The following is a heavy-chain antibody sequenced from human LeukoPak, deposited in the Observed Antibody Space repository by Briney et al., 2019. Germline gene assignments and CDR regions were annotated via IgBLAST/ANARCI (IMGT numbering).Heavy chain of an antibody. CDR1: GFTFSDYY. Sequence: GGSLRLSCAASGFTFSDYYMSWIRQAPGKGLEGVSYISSSSSYTHYADSVKGRFTISRDNAKNSLYLQMNSLRAEDTAVYYCARRLTGYSSGWYSFYYDSSGYAFDYWGQGTLVTVSS. J-gene: IGHJ4*02. CDR2: ISSSSSYT. CDR3: ARRLTGYSSGWYSFYYDSSGYAFDY. V-gene: IGHV3-11*03. D-gene: IGHD3-22*01.